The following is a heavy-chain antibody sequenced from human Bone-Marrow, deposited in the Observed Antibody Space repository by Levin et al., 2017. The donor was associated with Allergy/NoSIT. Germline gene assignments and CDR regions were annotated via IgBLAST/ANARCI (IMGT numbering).Heavy chain of an antibody. V-gene: IGHV4-59*01. CDR2: IYHSGST. CDR3: TRDLGIAVGNFDS. Sequence: GSLRLSCTVSGDSISDYYWSWIRQPPGKGLEWIGYIYHSGSTNYNPSLKGRVTMSVDTSKNQISLKLGSVTDADTALYYCTRDLGIAVGNFDSWGQGTRVTVSS. CDR1: GDSISDYY. D-gene: IGHD6-19*01. J-gene: IGHJ4*02.